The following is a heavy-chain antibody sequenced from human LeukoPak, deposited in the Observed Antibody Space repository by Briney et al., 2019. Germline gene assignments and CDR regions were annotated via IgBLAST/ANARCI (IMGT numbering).Heavy chain of an antibody. CDR3: ASDRIWFGELTYEY. CDR2: INHSGST. J-gene: IGHJ4*02. V-gene: IGHV4-34*01. Sequence: SETLSLTCAVYGWTFSGYYWSWICQPPGKGLEWIGEINHSGSTNYNPSLKRLVTISVVTSKNQFSMHLILVTVADTAFYYWASDRIWFGELTYEYWGQGTLVTVSS. CDR1: GWTFSGYY. D-gene: IGHD3-10*01.